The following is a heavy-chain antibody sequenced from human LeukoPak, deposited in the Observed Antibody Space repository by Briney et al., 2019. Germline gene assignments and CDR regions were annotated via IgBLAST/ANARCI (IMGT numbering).Heavy chain of an antibody. V-gene: IGHV3-7*03. Sequence: PGGSLRLSCAASGFAFSSYCMSWVRQAPGKGLEWVANIKEDGGEIHFVDSMKGRFTISRDNAKNSLYLQMNSLRGDDTAVYYCARSGYSHSWDYWGQGTLVIVSS. CDR2: IKEDGGEI. D-gene: IGHD1-26*01. CDR3: ARSGYSHSWDY. CDR1: GFAFSSYC. J-gene: IGHJ4*02.